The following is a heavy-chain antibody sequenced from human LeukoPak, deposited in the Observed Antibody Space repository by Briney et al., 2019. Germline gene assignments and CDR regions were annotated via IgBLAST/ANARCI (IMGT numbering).Heavy chain of an antibody. J-gene: IGHJ4*02. D-gene: IGHD1-26*01. V-gene: IGHV4-59*01. CDR3: AREIIVGATYDY. CDR1: GGSISSYY. Sequence: SETLSLTCTVSGGSISSYYWSWIRQPPGKGLEWIGYIYYSGSTNYNPSLKSRVTISVDTSKNQFSLKLSSVTAADTAVYYCAREIIVGATYDYWGQGTLDTVSS. CDR2: IYYSGST.